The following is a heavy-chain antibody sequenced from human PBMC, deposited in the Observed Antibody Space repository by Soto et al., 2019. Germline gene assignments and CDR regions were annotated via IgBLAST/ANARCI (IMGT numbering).Heavy chain of an antibody. CDR1: GESLNYYY. CDR2: FYDGGTI. J-gene: IGHJ5*02. CDR3: ARGQWADRFAN. D-gene: IGHD1-26*01. Sequence: QVRLQQWGAGLLKPSETLSLTCAVYGESLNYYYWSWIRQAPGKGLEWIGEFYDGGTINYNPSVKWRVAISVAKSKNQCSLMVPSVTAADTAVYCCARGQWADRFANWGQGTLVTVSS. V-gene: IGHV4-34*02.